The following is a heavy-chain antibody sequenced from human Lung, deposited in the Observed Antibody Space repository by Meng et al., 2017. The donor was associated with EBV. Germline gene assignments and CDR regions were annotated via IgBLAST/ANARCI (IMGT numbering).Heavy chain of an antibody. CDR2: IYYSGST. CDR1: DRSRSSVRYY. Sequence: LHGSRPRLVKPSQPLAPTCACYDRSRSSVRYYWNWIRQPPAKGLEWFGYIYYSGSTYYNPSLKSRVTISVDTSKNQFSLKLSSVTAADTAVYYCAREWCSGGSCYPDYWGQGTLVTVFS. J-gene: IGHJ4*02. V-gene: IGHV4-30-4*01. CDR3: AREWCSGGSCYPDY. D-gene: IGHD2-15*01.